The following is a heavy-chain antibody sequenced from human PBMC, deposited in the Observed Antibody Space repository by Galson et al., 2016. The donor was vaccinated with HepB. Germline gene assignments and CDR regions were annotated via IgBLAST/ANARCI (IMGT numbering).Heavy chain of an antibody. CDR2: ISWNSGSI. V-gene: IGHV3-9*01. J-gene: IGHJ4*02. Sequence: SLRLSCAASGFIFDGFAMHWVRQRPGKGLEWVSGISWNSGSIGYADSVKGRFTISRDSAEKSLYLRMNSLREEDTAFYYCVKDIGSSSSWYGNGPFDYWGQGTLVTVSS. CDR3: VKDIGSSSSWYGNGPFDY. CDR1: GFIFDGFA. D-gene: IGHD6-13*01.